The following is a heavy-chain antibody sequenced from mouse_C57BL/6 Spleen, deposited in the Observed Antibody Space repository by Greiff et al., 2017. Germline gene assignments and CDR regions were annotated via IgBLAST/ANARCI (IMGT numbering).Heavy chain of an antibody. CDR1: GYTFTDYE. CDR3: TRTSNY. Sequence: QVQLQQSGAELVRPGASVTLSCKASGYTFTDYEMHWVKQTPVHGLEWIGAIDPETGGTAYNQKFKGKAILTADKSSSTAYMVLRSLTAEDSAVYYCTRTSNYWGQGTTLTVSS. CDR2: IDPETGGT. J-gene: IGHJ2*01. V-gene: IGHV1-15*01.